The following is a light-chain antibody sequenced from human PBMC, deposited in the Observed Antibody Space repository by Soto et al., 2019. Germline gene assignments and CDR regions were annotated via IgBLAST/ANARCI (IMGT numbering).Light chain of an antibody. Sequence: QSVLTQPASVSGSAGQSITISCSGTMRDVGAYNLVSWYQQHPGTAPKLIIYEVRNRPSGISSRFSGSRSGNTASLTISGLQPEDEGDYYSSAFTARSTLGFGGGTK. V-gene: IGLV2-14*01. J-gene: IGLJ3*02. CDR2: EVR. CDR1: MRDVGAYNL. CDR3: SAFTARSTLG.